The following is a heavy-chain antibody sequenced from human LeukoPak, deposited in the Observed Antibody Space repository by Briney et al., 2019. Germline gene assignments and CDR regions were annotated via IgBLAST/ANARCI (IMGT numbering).Heavy chain of an antibody. D-gene: IGHD3-3*01. V-gene: IGHV4-31*03. CDR2: IYYSGST. CDR1: GRSISSGGYY. J-gene: IGHJ4*02. Sequence: SQTLSLTCTISGRSISSGGYYWSWIRQHPGKGLEWIGYIYYSGSTYYNTSLKSRVTISVDTSKNQFSLKLSSVTAADTAVYYCARGRVLGFLEWLLDYWGQGTLVTVSS. CDR3: ARGRVLGFLEWLLDY.